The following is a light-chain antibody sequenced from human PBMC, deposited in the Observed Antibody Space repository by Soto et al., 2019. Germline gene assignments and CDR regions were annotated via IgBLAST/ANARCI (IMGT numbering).Light chain of an antibody. CDR1: QSVNTY. CDR2: DAS. V-gene: IGKV3-11*01. CDR3: QQRSSWHLT. J-gene: IGKJ1*01. Sequence: EIVLTQSPATLSLSPGERVSLSCMASQSVNTYFAWYQQKPGQAPRLLIYDASSRATGITARFSGSGSGAAFTLAVGSLEPDDFAIYYWQQRSSWHLTFGHGTRVEI.